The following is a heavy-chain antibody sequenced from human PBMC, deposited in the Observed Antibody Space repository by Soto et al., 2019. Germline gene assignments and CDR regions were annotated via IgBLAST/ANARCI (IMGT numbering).Heavy chain of an antibody. D-gene: IGHD4-4*01. CDR3: ARTSVRNYNWFDP. Sequence: QGQLVQSGAEVKKPGASVKVSCKASGYTFTDYDISWVRQAPGQGREWMGWISVDNGNTKYVESLQGRVTMTTDTSTSTAYMEVRSLRSDDTAVYYCARTSVRNYNWFDPRGQGTLVAVSS. J-gene: IGHJ5*02. CDR2: ISVDNGNT. V-gene: IGHV1-18*01. CDR1: GYTFTDYD.